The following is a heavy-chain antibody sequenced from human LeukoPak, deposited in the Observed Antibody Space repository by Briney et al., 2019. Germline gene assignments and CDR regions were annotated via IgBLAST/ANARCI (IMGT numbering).Heavy chain of an antibody. CDR3: ARLTYSNNWYFRRGLDNWFDP. D-gene: IGHD6-13*01. CDR1: GGSISSSSYS. CDR2: IYYSGST. Sequence: PSETLSLTCTVSGGSISSSSYSWGWIRQPPGKGLEWIGSIYYSGSTYYNPSLKSRVTISVDTSKNQFSLKLSSVTAADTAVYYCARLTYSNNWYFRRGLDNWFDPWGQGTLVTVSS. J-gene: IGHJ5*02. V-gene: IGHV4-39*01.